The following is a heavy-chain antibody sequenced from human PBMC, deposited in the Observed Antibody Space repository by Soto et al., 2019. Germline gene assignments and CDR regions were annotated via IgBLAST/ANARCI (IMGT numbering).Heavy chain of an antibody. CDR3: ASERIDDFWRGYSAY. J-gene: IGHJ1*01. Sequence: ASVKVSCKASGYTFTSYYMHWVRQAPGQGLEWMGIINPSGGSTSYAQKFQGRVTMTRDTSTSTVYMELSSLRSEDTAVYYCASERIDDFWRGYSAYWGQGTLVTVSS. CDR2: INPSGGST. V-gene: IGHV1-46*01. D-gene: IGHD3-3*01. CDR1: GYTFTSYY.